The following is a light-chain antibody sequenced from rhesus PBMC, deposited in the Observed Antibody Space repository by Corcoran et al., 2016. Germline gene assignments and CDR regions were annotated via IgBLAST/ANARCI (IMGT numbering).Light chain of an antibody. V-gene: IGKV3-10*01. CDR2: GAS. CDR1: QSVSSY. Sequence: QVILTQSPATLSLSPGERATLSCRASQSVSSYLAWYQQKPGQAPRLLIYGASSRATGLPDRFSGSGSWTDFTLTISSLEPEDVGVYHCYQHSSGYSFGQGTKVEIK. CDR3: YQHSSGYS. J-gene: IGKJ2*01.